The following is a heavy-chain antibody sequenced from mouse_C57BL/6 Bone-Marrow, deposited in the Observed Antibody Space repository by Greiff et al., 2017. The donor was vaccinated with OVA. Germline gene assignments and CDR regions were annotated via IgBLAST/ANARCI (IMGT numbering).Heavy chain of an antibody. J-gene: IGHJ3*01. CDR1: GYTFTSYW. Sequence: VKLQQPGAELVKPGASVKMSCKASGYTFTSYWITWVKQRPGQGLEWIGDIYPGSGSTNYNEKFKSKATLTVDTSSSTAYMQLSSLTSEDSAVYYCARSKEGKGLAYWGQGTLVTVSA. CDR2: IYPGSGST. V-gene: IGHV1-55*01. CDR3: ARSKEGKGLAY.